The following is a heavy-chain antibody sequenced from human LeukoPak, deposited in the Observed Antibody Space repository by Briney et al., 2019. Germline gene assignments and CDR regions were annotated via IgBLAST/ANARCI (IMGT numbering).Heavy chain of an antibody. CDR1: GFTFSDYS. D-gene: IGHD3-22*01. CDR3: ARGYYDSSGYYYYSAFDI. J-gene: IGHJ3*02. Sequence: GGSLRLSCVGSGFTFSDYSMNWVRQAPGKGLEWVSCISSSSSYIYYADSVKGRFTISRDNAKNSLYLQMNSLRAEDTAVYYCARGYYDSSGYYYYSAFDIWGQGTMVTVSS. V-gene: IGHV3-21*01. CDR2: ISSSSSYI.